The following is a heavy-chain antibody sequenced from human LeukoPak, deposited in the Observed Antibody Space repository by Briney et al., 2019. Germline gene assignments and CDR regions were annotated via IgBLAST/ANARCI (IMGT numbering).Heavy chain of an antibody. D-gene: IGHD2-15*01. CDR3: ARHLLPAAVTSYDAFDV. Sequence: GESLNISCKGSGYSFASYWIGWVRQMPGKGLEWMGIIYPGDSNTRYSPSFQGQVTISADKSISTAYLQWSSLKASDTAMYYCARHLLPAAVTSYDAFDVWGQGTMVTVSS. V-gene: IGHV5-51*01. J-gene: IGHJ3*01. CDR1: GYSFASYW. CDR2: IYPGDSNT.